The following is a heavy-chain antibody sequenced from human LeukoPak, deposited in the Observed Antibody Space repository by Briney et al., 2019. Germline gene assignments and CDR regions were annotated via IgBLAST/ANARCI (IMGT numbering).Heavy chain of an antibody. CDR2: ISYDGSTK. CDR3: ATSLRPGGGNSFLLDY. V-gene: IGHV3-30*03. Sequence: GGSLRLSCAASGFTFSRFGMHWVRQAPGKGLEWVAVISYDGSTKYYAGSVKGRFTISRDNSKNTLYLQMNSLTVHDTAVYYCATSLRPGGGNSFLLDYWGQGILVTVSS. D-gene: IGHD4-23*01. J-gene: IGHJ4*02. CDR1: GFTFSRFG.